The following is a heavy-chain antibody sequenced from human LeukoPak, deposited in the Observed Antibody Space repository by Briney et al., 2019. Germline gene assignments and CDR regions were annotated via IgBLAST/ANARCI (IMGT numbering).Heavy chain of an antibody. CDR2: IYYSGAT. D-gene: IGHD1-26*01. J-gene: IGHJ4*02. V-gene: IGHV4-39*01. Sequence: SDTLSLTCTVSGGSISSSTYYWGWLRQPPGKGLEWIGGIYYSGATYYNPSLKSRVTISIDTSKNQFSLRLSSVTAADTAVYYCASPGSGSYYYFDYWGQGTLVTVSS. CDR1: GGSISSSTYY. CDR3: ASPGSGSYYYFDY.